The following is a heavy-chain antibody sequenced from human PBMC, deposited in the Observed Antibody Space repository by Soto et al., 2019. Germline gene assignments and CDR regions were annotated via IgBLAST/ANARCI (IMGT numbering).Heavy chain of an antibody. CDR2: ISTYNGNT. CDR3: ARVMTTFGVVSKGPDH. J-gene: IGHJ4*02. D-gene: IGHD3-3*01. V-gene: IGHV1-18*04. CDR1: GYPFTTYG. Sequence: QVQLVQSGDEVKKPGASVKVSCKASGYPFTTYGITWVRQAPGQGLEWMGWISTYNGNTNYAQSLQGRVTMTRETSSTTAYMEPRSLRSDDTAVYYCARVMTTFGVVSKGPDHWGQGTLVTVSS.